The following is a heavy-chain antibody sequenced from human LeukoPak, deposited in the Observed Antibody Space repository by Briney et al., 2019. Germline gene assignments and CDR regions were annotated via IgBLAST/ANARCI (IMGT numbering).Heavy chain of an antibody. V-gene: IGHV3-30*18. J-gene: IGHJ4*02. CDR3: AKEYYDILTGYSELGYFDY. CDR1: GFTFSSYG. CDR2: ISYDGSNK. D-gene: IGHD3-9*01. Sequence: GGSLRLSCAASGFTFSSYGVHWVRQAPGKGLEWVAVISYDGSNKYYADSVKGRFTISRDNSKNTLYLQMNSLRAEDTAVYYCAKEYYDILTGYSELGYFDYWGQGTLVTVSS.